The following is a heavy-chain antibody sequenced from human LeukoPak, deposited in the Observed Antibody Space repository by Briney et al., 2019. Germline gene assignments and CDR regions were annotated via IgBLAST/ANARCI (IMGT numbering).Heavy chain of an antibody. Sequence: PSETLSLTCTVSGGSISSYYWSWIRQPAGKGLEWIGRIYTSGSTNYNPSPKSRVTMSVDTSKNQFSLKLSSVTAADTAVYYCAREPNYDILTGYYKGGDAFDIWGQGTMVTVSS. D-gene: IGHD3-9*01. CDR2: IYTSGST. CDR1: GGSISSYY. CDR3: AREPNYDILTGYYKGGDAFDI. V-gene: IGHV4-4*07. J-gene: IGHJ3*02.